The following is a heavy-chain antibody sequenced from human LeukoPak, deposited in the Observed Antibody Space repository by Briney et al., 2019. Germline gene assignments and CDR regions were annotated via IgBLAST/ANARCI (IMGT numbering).Heavy chain of an antibody. CDR2: IYCSGST. CDR3: ARMNSGWGPFFDY. Sequence: SETLSLTCTVSGGSISSYYWSWIRQPPRKGLEWIGYIYCSGSTNYNPSLKSRVTISVDTSKNQFSLKLGSVTAADTAVYYCARMNSGWGPFFDYWGQGTLVTVSS. CDR1: GGSISSYY. J-gene: IGHJ4*02. V-gene: IGHV4-59*01. D-gene: IGHD6-19*01.